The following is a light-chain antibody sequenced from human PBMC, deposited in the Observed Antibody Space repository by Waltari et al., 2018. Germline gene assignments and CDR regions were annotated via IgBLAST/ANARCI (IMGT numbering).Light chain of an antibody. CDR3: QQLHSYPIT. J-gene: IGKJ5*01. V-gene: IGKV1-13*02. Sequence: AIHLTQSPSSLSASVADRITITFRASQGISSALAWYQQKPGESPKFLIYDASSLQSGVPSRFSGSASGTDFTLTITSLQPEDFATYYCQQLHSYPITFGQGTRLEIK. CDR1: QGISSA. CDR2: DAS.